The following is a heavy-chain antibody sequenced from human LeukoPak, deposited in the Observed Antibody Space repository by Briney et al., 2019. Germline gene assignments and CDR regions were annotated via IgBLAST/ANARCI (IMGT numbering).Heavy chain of an antibody. D-gene: IGHD6-13*01. V-gene: IGHV4-4*07. Sequence: PSETLSLTCIVSGGSISSYYWSWIRQPAGKGLEWIGRIYTSGSTNYNPSLKSRVTMSVDTSKNQFSLKLSSVTAADTAVYYCARDSIAAAGHNWFDPWGQGTLVTVSS. CDR2: IYTSGST. CDR3: ARDSIAAAGHNWFDP. CDR1: GGSISSYY. J-gene: IGHJ5*02.